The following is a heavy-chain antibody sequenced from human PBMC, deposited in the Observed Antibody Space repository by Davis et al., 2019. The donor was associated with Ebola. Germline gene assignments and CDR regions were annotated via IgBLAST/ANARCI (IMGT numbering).Heavy chain of an antibody. J-gene: IGHJ4*02. CDR2: INPNSGGT. CDR1: AYTFTGNY. CDR3: AIGGTTGGFDY. D-gene: IGHD1-14*01. V-gene: IGHV1-2*06. Sequence: SVPVSCKASAYTFTGNYVHWVRQAPGHGLERTGRINPNSGGTNYAQKFRGRVTMTRDTSISTAYMELSRLRSDDTAVYYCAIGGTTGGFDYWGQGTLVTVSS.